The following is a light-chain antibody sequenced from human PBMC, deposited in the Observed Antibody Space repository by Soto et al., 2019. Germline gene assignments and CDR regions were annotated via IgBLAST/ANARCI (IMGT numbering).Light chain of an antibody. V-gene: IGKV1-5*03. CDR2: KAS. CDR3: QQYNDLST. Sequence: DIQMTQSPSTLSASVGDRVTIACRASQNIGDWLAWYQQKPGKAPNLLIYKASTLESGVPSRFSGSGSGTEFTLAISSLQPGDFATYYCQQYNDLSTFGGGTKVEI. CDR1: QNIGDW. J-gene: IGKJ4*01.